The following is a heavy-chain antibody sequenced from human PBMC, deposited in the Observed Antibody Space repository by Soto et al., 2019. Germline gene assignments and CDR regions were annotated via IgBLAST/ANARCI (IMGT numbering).Heavy chain of an antibody. CDR3: AKSETFHYYGMDV. J-gene: IGHJ6*02. V-gene: IGHV3-30*18. Sequence: QVQLVESGGGGVQPGRSLRLSCAASGFTFSSYGMHWVRQAPGKGLEGVAVISYDGSNKYYADSVKGRFTISRDNSKNTLYLQMISLRAEDTAVYYCAKSETFHYYGMDVWGQGTTVTVSS. CDR1: GFTFSSYG. CDR2: ISYDGSNK.